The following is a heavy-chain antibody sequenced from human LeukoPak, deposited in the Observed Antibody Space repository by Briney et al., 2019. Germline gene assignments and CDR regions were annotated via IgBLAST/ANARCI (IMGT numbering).Heavy chain of an antibody. D-gene: IGHD3-10*01. J-gene: IGHJ3*02. V-gene: IGHV1-18*01. CDR1: GYTFTNYA. Sequence: ASVNLSCTASGYTFTNYAIRWVRQAPGQGLEWMGWISGYNGNTNYAQKLQGRVTMTTDTSTSTAYMELRSLRSEDTAVYYCATGGYYYGSAGAFDIWGQGTMVTVSS. CDR2: ISGYNGNT. CDR3: ATGGYYYGSAGAFDI.